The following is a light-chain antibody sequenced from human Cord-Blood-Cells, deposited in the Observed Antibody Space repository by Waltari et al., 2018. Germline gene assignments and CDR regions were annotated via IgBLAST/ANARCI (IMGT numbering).Light chain of an antibody. CDR2: DAS. Sequence: DIQMTQSPSSLSASVGDRVTITCQASQDISNYLNWYQQNPGKAPKLLIYDASHLETGVPSRFSGSGSGTDFTFTISSLQPEDIATYYCQQYDNLRVTFGPGTKVDIK. CDR3: QQYDNLRVT. CDR1: QDISNY. J-gene: IGKJ3*01. V-gene: IGKV1-33*01.